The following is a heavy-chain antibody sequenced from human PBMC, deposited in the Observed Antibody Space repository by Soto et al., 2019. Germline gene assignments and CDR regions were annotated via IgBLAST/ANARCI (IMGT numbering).Heavy chain of an antibody. D-gene: IGHD6-13*01. CDR1: GFTFSSYA. J-gene: IGHJ4*02. CDR2: ISSSGGST. Sequence: GGSLRLSCAASGFTFSSYAMSWVRQAPGKGLEWVSAISSSGGSTYYADSVKGRFTISRDNSRNTLYLQMNSLRAEDTAVYYCASETVFTAVEDNWGLGTLVTVSS. CDR3: ASETVFTAVEDN. V-gene: IGHV3-23*01.